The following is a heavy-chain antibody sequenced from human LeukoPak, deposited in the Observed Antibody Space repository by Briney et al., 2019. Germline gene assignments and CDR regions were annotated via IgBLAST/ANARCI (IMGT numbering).Heavy chain of an antibody. D-gene: IGHD2-2*01. V-gene: IGHV3-11*01. CDR3: AKEWFSCSGPSCYPAFHI. Sequence: PGGSLRLSCAASGFTFSDYYMSWIRQAPGKGLEWVSYISSSGSTIYYADSVKGRFTISRDNAKNSLYLQMNSLRVEDTAVYFCAKEWFSCSGPSCYPAFHIWGQGTMVIVSS. CDR2: ISSSGSTI. J-gene: IGHJ3*02. CDR1: GFTFSDYY.